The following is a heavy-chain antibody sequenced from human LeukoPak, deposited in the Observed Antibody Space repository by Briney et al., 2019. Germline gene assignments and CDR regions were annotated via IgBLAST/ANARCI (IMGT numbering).Heavy chain of an antibody. CDR2: IYYSGST. CDR1: GGSISSYY. J-gene: IGHJ6*02. Sequence: SETLSLTCTVSGGSISSYYWSWIRQPPGKGLEWIGYIYYSGSTNYNPSLKSRVTISVDTSKNQFSLKLSSVTAADTAVYYCARHLWFGGIYYGMDVWGQGTTVTVSS. CDR3: ARHLWFGGIYYGMDV. D-gene: IGHD3-10*01. V-gene: IGHV4-59*08.